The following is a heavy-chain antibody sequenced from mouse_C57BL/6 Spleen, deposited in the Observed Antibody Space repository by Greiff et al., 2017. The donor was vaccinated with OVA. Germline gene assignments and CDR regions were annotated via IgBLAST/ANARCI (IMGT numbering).Heavy chain of an antibody. CDR1: GFSLSTSGMG. Sequence: QVTLKESGPGILQSSQTLSLTCSFSGFSLSTSGMGVSWIRQPSGKGLEWLAHIYWDDDKRYNPSLKSRLTISKDTSRNQVFLKITSVDTADTATDDCARRVGTTVVGAMDYWGQGTSVTVSS. V-gene: IGHV8-12*01. J-gene: IGHJ4*01. D-gene: IGHD1-1*01. CDR2: IYWDDDK. CDR3: ARRVGTTVVGAMDY.